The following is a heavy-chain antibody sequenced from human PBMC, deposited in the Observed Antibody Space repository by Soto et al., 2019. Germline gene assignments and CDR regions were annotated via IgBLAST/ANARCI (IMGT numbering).Heavy chain of an antibody. V-gene: IGHV1-69*06. CDR1: GGTFSSYA. CDR3: ARGYYYDSSGYYYDYFDY. D-gene: IGHD3-22*01. J-gene: IGHJ4*02. Sequence: QVQLVQSGAEVKKPGSSVKVSCKASGGTFSSYAISWVRQAPGQGLEWMGGIIPIFGTANYAQKFQGRVTINADKSKSPAYMELSSLRSEDTAVYYCARGYYYDSSGYYYDYFDYWGQGTLVTVSS. CDR2: IIPIFGTA.